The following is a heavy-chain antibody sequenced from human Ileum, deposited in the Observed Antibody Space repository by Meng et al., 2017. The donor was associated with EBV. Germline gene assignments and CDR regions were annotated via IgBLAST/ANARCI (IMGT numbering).Heavy chain of an antibody. V-gene: IGHV3-15*01. J-gene: IGHJ4*02. CDR1: GLALRGAW. D-gene: IGHD6-13*01. CDR2: IRSKSDGGTL. CDR3: TTDIGDTWYSYYFDY. Sequence: GGGFVMAGVSLRLSCVVSGLALRGAWMPWVRQVPGKGLEWIGRIRSKSDGGTLDYAAPLKGRFTISRDDSKNTLYLQMNGLETEDTALYYCTTDIGDTWYSYYFDYWGQGTLVTVSS.